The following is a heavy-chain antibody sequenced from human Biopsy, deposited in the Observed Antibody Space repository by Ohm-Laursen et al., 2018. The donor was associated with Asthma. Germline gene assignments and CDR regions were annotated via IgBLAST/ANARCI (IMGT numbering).Heavy chain of an antibody. V-gene: IGHV1-24*01. J-gene: IGHJ4*02. CDR3: ASDFPKDYVRYNFQF. D-gene: IGHD4-17*01. Sequence: GASVKVSCKISGYSLTDLSMHWARQAPGQGLEWMGGHEHEEGGTVNARRFQGRVTMTEDTSTDTAYMELSSLSSDDTAVYYCASDFPKDYVRYNFQFWGQGTLVTVSS. CDR1: GYSLTDLS. CDR2: HEHEEGGT.